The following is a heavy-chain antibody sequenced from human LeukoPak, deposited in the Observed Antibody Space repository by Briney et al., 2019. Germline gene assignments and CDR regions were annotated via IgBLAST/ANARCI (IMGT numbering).Heavy chain of an antibody. J-gene: IGHJ4*02. D-gene: IGHD3-10*01. Sequence: GGSLRLSCAASGFTFDDYGMSWVRQAPGKGLVWVSRIKSDGTGILYEDFAEGRFTISRDNAKNALYLQMTSLREEDTAVYYCVRGQTIDYWGQGILVTVSS. CDR2: IKSDGTGI. V-gene: IGHV3-74*03. CDR3: VRGQTIDY. CDR1: GFTFDDYG.